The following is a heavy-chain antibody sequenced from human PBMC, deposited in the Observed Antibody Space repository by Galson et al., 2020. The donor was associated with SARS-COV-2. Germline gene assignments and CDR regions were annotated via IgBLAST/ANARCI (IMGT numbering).Heavy chain of an antibody. CDR1: GGSISSSSYY. CDR3: ARSYYDSSGQDGGKWKDFDY. V-gene: IGHV4-39*01. D-gene: IGHD3-22*01. J-gene: IGHJ4*02. Sequence: SETLSLTCTVSGGSISSSSYYWGWIRQPPGKGLEWIGSIYYSGSTYYNPSLKSRVTISVDTSKNQFSLKLSSVTAADTAVYYCARSYYDSSGQDGGKWKDFDYWGQGTLVTVSS. CDR2: IYYSGST.